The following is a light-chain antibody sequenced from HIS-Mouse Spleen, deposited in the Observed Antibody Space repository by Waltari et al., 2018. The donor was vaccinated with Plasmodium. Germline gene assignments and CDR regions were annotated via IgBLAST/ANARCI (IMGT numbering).Light chain of an antibody. CDR3: YSTDSSGNHRV. Sequence: SSELPQPPSVSVSPGQPARITCSGDALPKKYAYWYQQKSGQAPVLVIYEDSKRPSGIPERFSGSSSGTMATLTISGAQVEDEADYYCYSTDSSGNHRVFGGGTKLTVL. J-gene: IGLJ3*02. CDR1: ALPKKY. V-gene: IGLV3-10*01. CDR2: EDS.